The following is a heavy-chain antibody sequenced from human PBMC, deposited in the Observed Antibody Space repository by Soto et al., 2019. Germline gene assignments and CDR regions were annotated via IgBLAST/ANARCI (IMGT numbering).Heavy chain of an antibody. CDR3: ARDPVAGTGPRFIFDY. J-gene: IGHJ4*02. Sequence: SETLSLTCTVSGGSISSYYWSWIRQPPGKGLEWIGYIYYSGSTNYNPSLKSRVTISVDKSKNQFSLKLSSVTAADTAVYYCARDPVAGTGPRFIFDYWGQGTLVNVS. V-gene: IGHV4-59*12. CDR1: GGSISSYY. CDR2: IYYSGST. D-gene: IGHD6-19*01.